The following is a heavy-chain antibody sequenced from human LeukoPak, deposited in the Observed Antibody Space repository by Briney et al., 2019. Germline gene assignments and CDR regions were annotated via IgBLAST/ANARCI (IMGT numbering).Heavy chain of an antibody. V-gene: IGHV4-59*12. J-gene: IGHJ4*02. Sequence: SETLSLTCTVSGGSISSYYWSWIRQPPGKGLEWIGYIYYSGSTNYNPSLKSRVTISVDTSKTQFSLKLSSVTAADTAVYYCARDVANYYDSSGYNYRYFDYWGQGALVTVSS. CDR1: GGSISSYY. D-gene: IGHD3-22*01. CDR2: IYYSGST. CDR3: ARDVANYYDSSGYNYRYFDY.